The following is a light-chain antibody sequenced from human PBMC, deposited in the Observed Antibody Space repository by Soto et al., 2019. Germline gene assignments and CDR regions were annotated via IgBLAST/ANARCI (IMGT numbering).Light chain of an antibody. CDR1: QDINNN. V-gene: IGKV1-33*01. Sequence: DIQMTQSPSSLSASVGDRVSITCQASQDINNNLHWYQVKPGKAPKLLIYDASNLETGVPSRFSGSGSGTDFTFTINSLEPEDVATYYCQLYDDLPRTFGQGTKLQVK. CDR3: QLYDDLPRT. J-gene: IGKJ2*01. CDR2: DAS.